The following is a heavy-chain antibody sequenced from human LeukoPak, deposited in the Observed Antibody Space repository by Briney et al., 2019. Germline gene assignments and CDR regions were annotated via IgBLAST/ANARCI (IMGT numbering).Heavy chain of an antibody. Sequence: GGSLRLSCAASGFTFSSYAMTWVRQAPGKGLEWVSAIIGSGNSAYSADSVEGRFTISRDNAKNSLYLQMNSLRAEDTALYYCARVKDIAVAGAIDYWGRGTLVTVSS. V-gene: IGHV3-23*01. CDR2: IIGSGNSA. J-gene: IGHJ4*02. CDR1: GFTFSSYA. CDR3: ARVKDIAVAGAIDY. D-gene: IGHD6-19*01.